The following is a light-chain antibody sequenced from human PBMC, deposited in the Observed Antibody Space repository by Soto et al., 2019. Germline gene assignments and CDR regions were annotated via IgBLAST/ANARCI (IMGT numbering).Light chain of an antibody. J-gene: IGLJ2*01. CDR1: SSDVGGYNY. CDR3: SSYTSSSTPYVV. CDR2: EVS. V-gene: IGLV2-14*01. Sequence: QSALTQPASVSGSPGQSITISCTGTSSDVGGYNYVSWYQQHPGKAPKLMIYEVSNRPSGVSNRFSDSKSGNTASLTISGLQAEDEADYYCSSYTSSSTPYVVFGGGTKLTVL.